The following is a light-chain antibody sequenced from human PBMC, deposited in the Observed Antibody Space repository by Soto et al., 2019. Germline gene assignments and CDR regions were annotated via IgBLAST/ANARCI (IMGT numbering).Light chain of an antibody. CDR2: EVT. J-gene: IGLJ2*01. Sequence: QSALTQPPSASGSPGQSVTISCTGTTSDVGGYNYVSWYQQYPGKAPKVMIYEVTKRPSGVPDRFSGSKSGNTASLTVSGLQAEDEADYYCSSNVDRSNVLFGGGTQLTVL. CDR1: TSDVGGYNY. V-gene: IGLV2-8*01. CDR3: SSNVDRSNVL.